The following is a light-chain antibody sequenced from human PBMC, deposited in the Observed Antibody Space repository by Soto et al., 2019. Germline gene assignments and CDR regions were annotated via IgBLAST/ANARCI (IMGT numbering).Light chain of an antibody. Sequence: EIVMTQSPATLSVSPGERATLSCRASQSVNIYLAWYQQKPGQAPRLLIFGASSRATGIPARFSGSGSGTEFNLTISSLQSEDFAVYFCQQYGSSLITFGQGTRLEIK. J-gene: IGKJ5*01. V-gene: IGKV3D-15*01. CDR2: GAS. CDR3: QQYGSSLIT. CDR1: QSVNIY.